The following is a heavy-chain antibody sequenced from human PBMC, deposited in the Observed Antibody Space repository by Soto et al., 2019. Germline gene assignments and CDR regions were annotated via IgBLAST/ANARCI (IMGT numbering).Heavy chain of an antibody. CDR2: IKQDGSEK. D-gene: IGHD4-17*01. Sequence: LRLSCAASGFTFSSYWMSWVRQAPGKGLEWVANIKQDGSEKYYVDSVKGRFTISRDNAKNSLYLQMNSLRAEDTAVYYCARDRGYGDYAYYYYYYMDVWGKGTTVTVSS. J-gene: IGHJ6*03. CDR1: GFTFSSYW. CDR3: ARDRGYGDYAYYYYYYMDV. V-gene: IGHV3-7*01.